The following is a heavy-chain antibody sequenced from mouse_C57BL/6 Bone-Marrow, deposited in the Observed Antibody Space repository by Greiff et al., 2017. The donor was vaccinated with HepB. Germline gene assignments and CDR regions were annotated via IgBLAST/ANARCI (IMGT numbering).Heavy chain of an antibody. CDR3: ARGTIVTPYYAMDY. CDR1: GYTFTSYW. J-gene: IGHJ4*01. Sequence: QVQLQQPGAELVKPGASVKLSCKASGYTFTSYWMHWVKQRPGRGLEWIGRIDPNSGGTKYNEKFKSKATLTVDKPSSTAYMQLSSLTSEDSAVYYSARGTIVTPYYAMDYWGQGTSVTVSS. V-gene: IGHV1-72*01. D-gene: IGHD2-5*01. CDR2: IDPNSGGT.